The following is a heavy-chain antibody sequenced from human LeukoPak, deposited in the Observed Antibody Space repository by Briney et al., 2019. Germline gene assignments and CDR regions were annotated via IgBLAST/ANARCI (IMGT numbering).Heavy chain of an antibody. CDR1: GYIFTSYN. CDR3: VRVPKAPAAVDH. CDR2: VNSYSGHT. V-gene: IGHV1-18*01. Sequence: ASVTVSFKASGYIFTSYNIGWVRQAPGQGLEWMGWVNSYSGHTNLAQNLQGRVTMTTDTATSTAYMEMRSLKSDDTAMFYCVRVPKAPAAVDHWGQGTLVTVSS. D-gene: IGHD6-19*01. J-gene: IGHJ4*02.